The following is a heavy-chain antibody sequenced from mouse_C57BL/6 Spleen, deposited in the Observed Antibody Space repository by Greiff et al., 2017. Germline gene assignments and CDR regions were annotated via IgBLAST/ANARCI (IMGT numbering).Heavy chain of an antibody. CDR3: ARGVTTVVAPYYAMDY. Sequence: QVQLQQSGAELMKPGASVKLSCKATGYTFTGYWIEWVKQRPGHGLEWIGEILPGSGSTNYTEKFKGKATFTADTSSNTAYMQLSSLTTEDSAIYYCARGVTTVVAPYYAMDYWGQGTSVTVSS. J-gene: IGHJ4*01. V-gene: IGHV1-9*01. D-gene: IGHD1-1*01. CDR1: GYTFTGYW. CDR2: ILPGSGST.